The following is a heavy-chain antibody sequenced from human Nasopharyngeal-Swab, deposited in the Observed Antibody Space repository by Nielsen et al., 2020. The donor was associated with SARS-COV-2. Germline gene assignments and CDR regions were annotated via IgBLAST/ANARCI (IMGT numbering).Heavy chain of an antibody. J-gene: IGHJ4*02. D-gene: IGHD6-19*01. V-gene: IGHV3-30*18. Sequence: SLKIYCAASGFTFSSYGKHWVRQAPGKGLEWVAVISYDGSNKYYADSVKGRFTISRDNSKNTLYLQMNSLRAEDTAVYYCSKAQQQWLDRRTLDYWGQGTLVTVSS. CDR2: ISYDGSNK. CDR3: SKAQQQWLDRRTLDY. CDR1: GFTFSSYG.